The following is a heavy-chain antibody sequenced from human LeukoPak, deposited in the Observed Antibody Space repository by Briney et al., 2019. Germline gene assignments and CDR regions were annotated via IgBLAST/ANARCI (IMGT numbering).Heavy chain of an antibody. V-gene: IGHV1-8*01. CDR3: ARGVAAGYDY. Sequence: ASVKVSCKASGYTFTSYHINWLRQPTGQGLEWMGWMSPNSGDTGFAQKFQGRVTMTRNTSITTAYMELSSLRSDDTAIYYCARGVAAGYDYWGQGALVTVSS. CDR2: MSPNSGDT. J-gene: IGHJ4*02. CDR1: GYTFTSYH. D-gene: IGHD6-13*01.